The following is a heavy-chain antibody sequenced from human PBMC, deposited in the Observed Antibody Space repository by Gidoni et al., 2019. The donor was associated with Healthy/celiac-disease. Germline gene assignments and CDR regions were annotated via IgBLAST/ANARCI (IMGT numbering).Heavy chain of an antibody. CDR1: GYSFTSYW. CDR2: IYPGDSDT. J-gene: IGHJ6*02. CDR3: ARRGYCSGGSCYDYYYYYGMDV. Sequence: EVQLVQSGAEVKKPGESLKISCKGSGYSFTSYWIGGVRQMPGKGLEWMGIIYPGDSDTSYSPSFQGQVTISADKSISTAYLQWSSLKASDTAMYYCARRGYCSGGSCYDYYYYYGMDVWGQGTTVTVSS. V-gene: IGHV5-51*01. D-gene: IGHD2-15*01.